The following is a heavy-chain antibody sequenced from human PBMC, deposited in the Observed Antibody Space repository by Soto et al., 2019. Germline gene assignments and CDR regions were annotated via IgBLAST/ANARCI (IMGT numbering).Heavy chain of an antibody. CDR1: GYTFNMYY. J-gene: IGHJ4*02. V-gene: IGHV1-46*02. CDR3: AREGAAAARMFDN. D-gene: IGHD6-13*01. CDR2: INPNGDST. Sequence: QVQLVQSGAEVRNPGASVKVSCKASGYTFNMYYMHWVRQAPVQGLEWMGVINPNGDSTTYAQKLQDRLTMTRDKTTSTVYMDLTSLRSDDTAVYYCAREGAAAARMFDNWGQGTMVTVSS.